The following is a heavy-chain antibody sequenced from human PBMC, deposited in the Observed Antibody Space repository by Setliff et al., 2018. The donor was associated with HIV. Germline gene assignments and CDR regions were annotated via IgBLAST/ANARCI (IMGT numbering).Heavy chain of an antibody. CDR1: PGSITVYY. Sequence: SETLSLTCNVSPGSITVYYWTWVRQPPGRGLEWIGYVSHSAGTSCNPSLNSRVTMSVDPSRDQFSLKLSSVTAADTAVYYCARSPTWIQLWLLSYFDYWGQGTLVTVSS. J-gene: IGHJ4*02. CDR2: VSHSAGT. CDR3: ARSPTWIQLWLLSYFDY. V-gene: IGHV4-59*01. D-gene: IGHD5-18*01.